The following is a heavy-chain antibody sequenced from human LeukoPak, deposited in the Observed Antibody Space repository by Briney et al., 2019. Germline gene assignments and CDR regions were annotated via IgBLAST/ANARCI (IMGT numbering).Heavy chain of an antibody. CDR2: IYYSGST. CDR3: ARVRCSGGSCYSGS. V-gene: IGHV4-39*01. D-gene: IGHD2-15*01. J-gene: IGHJ4*02. CDR1: GGSISSSSYY. Sequence: SETLSLTCTVSGGSISSSSYYWGWIRQPPEKGLEWIGSIYYSGSTYYNPSLKSRVTISVDTSKNQFSLKLSSVTAADTAVYYCARVRCSGGSCYSGSWGQGTLVTVSS.